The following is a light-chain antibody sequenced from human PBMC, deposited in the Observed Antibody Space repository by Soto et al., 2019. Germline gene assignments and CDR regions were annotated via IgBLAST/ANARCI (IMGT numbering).Light chain of an antibody. J-gene: IGKJ2*01. CDR2: GAS. V-gene: IGKV3-20*01. CDR1: QSVSSSY. CDR3: QQYGSSPPKYT. Sequence: EIVLTQSPGTLSWSPGERATLYCRASQSVSSSYLAWYQQKPGQAPRLLIYGASSRATGIPDRFSGSGSGTDFTLTISRLEPEDFAVYYCQQYGSSPPKYTFGQGTKLEIK.